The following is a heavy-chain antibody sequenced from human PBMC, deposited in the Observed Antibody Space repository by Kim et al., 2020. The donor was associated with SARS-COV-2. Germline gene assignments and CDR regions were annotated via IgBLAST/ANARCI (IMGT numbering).Heavy chain of an antibody. CDR2: ICGSAGST. D-gene: IGHD3-10*01. V-gene: IGHV3-23*01. Sequence: GGSLRLSCAGSGFAFSSFALSWVRQAPGKGLEWVSAICGSAGSTSYADSVKGRFTISRDNSKNTLYLQMNSLRADDTAVYYCAKNYYGSESSDYWGQGTLVTVSS. CDR1: GFAFSSFA. J-gene: IGHJ4*02. CDR3: AKNYYGSESSDY.